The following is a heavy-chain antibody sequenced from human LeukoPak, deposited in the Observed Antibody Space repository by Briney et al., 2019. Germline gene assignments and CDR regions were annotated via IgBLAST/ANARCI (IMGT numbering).Heavy chain of an antibody. CDR3: ATVSEY. J-gene: IGHJ4*02. Sequence: GGSLRLSCAASGFTFNYFWMHWVRQVPGKGPVWVSGINHDGTATYYADSVKGRFTISRDNAKNTVYLQMNGLRAEDTSVYFCATVSEYWGQGTIVTV. CDR2: INHDGTAT. CDR1: GFTFNYFW. V-gene: IGHV3-74*01.